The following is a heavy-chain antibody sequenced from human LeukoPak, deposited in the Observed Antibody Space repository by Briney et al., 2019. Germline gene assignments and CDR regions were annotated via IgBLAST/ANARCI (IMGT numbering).Heavy chain of an antibody. D-gene: IGHD3-9*01. Sequence: IPSETLSLTCTVSGGSISSYYWSWIRQPPGKGLEWIGYIYYSGSTNYNPSLKSRVTISVDTSKNQFSLKLSSVTAADTAVYYCVRGELVMNNWFDPWGQGTLVTVSS. CDR2: IYYSGST. CDR3: VRGELVMNNWFDP. J-gene: IGHJ5*02. CDR1: GGSISSYY. V-gene: IGHV4-59*12.